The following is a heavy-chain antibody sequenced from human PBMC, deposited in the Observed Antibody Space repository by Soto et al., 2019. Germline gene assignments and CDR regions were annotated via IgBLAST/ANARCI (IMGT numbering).Heavy chain of an antibody. Sequence: SATXSLPCTFCAVSWNVGSYSLSWIRQPPGNGLEWIGYVYHTGRTSYNPSLNRRVSISMDTCKNKLYLNLNSVNAADTDVYFCERDLDYF. CDR2: VYHTGRT. CDR1: AVSWNVGSYS. CDR3: ERDLDYF. J-gene: IGHJ4*01. V-gene: IGHV4-61*01.